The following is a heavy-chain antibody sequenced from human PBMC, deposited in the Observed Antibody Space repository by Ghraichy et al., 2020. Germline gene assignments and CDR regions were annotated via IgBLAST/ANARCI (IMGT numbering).Heavy chain of an antibody. CDR3: ARDFRQWLALNWYFDL. Sequence: SETLSLTCTVSGGSISSYYWSWIRQPAGKRLEWIGRIYTSGSTNYNPSLKSRVTMSVDTSKNQFSLKLSSVTAADTAVYYCARDFRQWLALNWYFDLWGRGTLVTVSS. CDR1: GGSISSYY. CDR2: IYTSGST. J-gene: IGHJ2*01. V-gene: IGHV4-4*07. D-gene: IGHD6-19*01.